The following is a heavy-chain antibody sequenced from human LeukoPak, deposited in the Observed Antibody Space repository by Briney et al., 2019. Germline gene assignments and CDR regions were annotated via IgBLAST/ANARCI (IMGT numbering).Heavy chain of an antibody. V-gene: IGHV4-59*08. J-gene: IGHJ6*03. CDR1: GGSISSSY. CDR2: IYFSGST. Sequence: PSETLSLTCTVSGGSISSSYWSWIRQPPGKGLEWIGYIYFSGSTNYNPSLKSRVTISVDTSKNQFSLKLSSVTAAVTAVYYCARSPNYYYMDVWGKGTTVTVSS. CDR3: ARSPNYYYMDV.